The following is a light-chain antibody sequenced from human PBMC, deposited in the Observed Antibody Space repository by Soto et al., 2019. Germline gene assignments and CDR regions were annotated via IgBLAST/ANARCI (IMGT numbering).Light chain of an antibody. CDR2: GTS. CDR1: QSVSSSS. V-gene: IGKV3-20*01. CDR3: QQYGNSRFT. J-gene: IGKJ2*01. Sequence: ERVMTQSPATLSVSPGDRATLSCRASQSVSSSSFAWYQQKPGQAPRLLIFGTSARATGIPDRFRGSGSGTEFTLTITRLEPEDFAVYYCQQYGNSRFTFGRGTKLEIK.